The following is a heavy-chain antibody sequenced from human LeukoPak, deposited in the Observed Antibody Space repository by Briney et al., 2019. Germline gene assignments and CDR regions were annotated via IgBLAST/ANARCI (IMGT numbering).Heavy chain of an antibody. D-gene: IGHD6-13*01. V-gene: IGHV3-21*01. CDR2: ISSSSSYI. J-gene: IGHJ3*02. Sequence: GGSLRLSCAASEFTFSSYSMNWVRQAPGKGLEWVSSISSSSSYIYYADSVKGRFTISRDNAKNSLYLQMNSLRAEDTAVYYCARTPYSSSWWNAFDIWGQGTMVTVSS. CDR3: ARTPYSSSWWNAFDI. CDR1: EFTFSSYS.